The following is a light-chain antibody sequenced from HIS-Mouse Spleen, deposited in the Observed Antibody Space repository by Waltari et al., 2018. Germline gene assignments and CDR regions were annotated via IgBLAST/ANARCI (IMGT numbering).Light chain of an antibody. J-gene: IGLJ1*01. CDR2: DVS. CDR3: SSYTSSTAYV. CDR1: SRDVGGSNY. V-gene: IGLV2-14*03. Sequence: QSALTQPASVSGSPGQSITISCTGTSRDVGGSNYVPCYQPHPGKAPKLMIYDVSNRPSGVSNRFSGSKSGNTASLTISGLQAEDEADYYCSSYTSSTAYVFGTGTKVTVL.